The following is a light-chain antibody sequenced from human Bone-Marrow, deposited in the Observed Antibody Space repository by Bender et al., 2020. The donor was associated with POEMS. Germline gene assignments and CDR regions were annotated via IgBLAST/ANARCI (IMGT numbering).Light chain of an antibody. J-gene: IGLJ1*01. CDR2: DDS. CDR3: QVWDSSSDHYV. Sequence: SFVLTQPPSVSVAPGETAKITCGANNIGNERVHWYQLKPGQAPALVVHDDSDRAPGIPERFSGSNSGNTATLTISRVEAGDEADYYCQVWDSSSDHYVFGTGTKVTVL. CDR1: NIGNER. V-gene: IGLV3-21*02.